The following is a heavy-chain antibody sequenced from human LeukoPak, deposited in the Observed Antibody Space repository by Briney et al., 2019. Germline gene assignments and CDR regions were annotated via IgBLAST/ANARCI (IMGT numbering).Heavy chain of an antibody. J-gene: IGHJ5*02. Sequence: PSETLSLTCAVSGGSISSGGYSWSWIRQPPGKGLEWIGYICHSGSTYYNPSLKSRVTISVDRSKNQFSLKLSSVTAADTAVYYCARSGGYCSSTSCYRGGNWFDPWGQGTLVTVSS. V-gene: IGHV4-30-2*01. CDR1: GGSISSGGYS. D-gene: IGHD2-2*02. CDR3: ARSGGYCSSTSCYRGGNWFDP. CDR2: ICHSGST.